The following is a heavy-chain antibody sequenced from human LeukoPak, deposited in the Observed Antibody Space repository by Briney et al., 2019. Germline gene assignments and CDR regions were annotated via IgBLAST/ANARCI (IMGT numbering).Heavy chain of an antibody. CDR2: VSGGGGTT. D-gene: IGHD2-15*01. V-gene: IGHV3-23*01. J-gene: IGHJ6*02. CDR3: AKEFYFATAV. Sequence: GGSLRLSCVASGFTFRNCGMTWVRQAPGKGLEWVSAVSGGGGTTHYADSVKGRFTISRDNSENTLSLRMTSLRDEDTAVYYCAKEFYFATAVWGQGTTVTVSS. CDR1: GFTFRNCG.